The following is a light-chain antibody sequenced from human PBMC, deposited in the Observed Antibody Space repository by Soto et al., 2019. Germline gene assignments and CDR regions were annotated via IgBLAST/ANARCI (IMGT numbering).Light chain of an antibody. CDR3: SSYRSSTTLYV. CDR2: EVS. Sequence: QSALTQPASVSGSAGQSITISCSGTMRDVGAYNLVSWYQQHPGTAPKLMIYEVSNRPSGVSNRFSGSKSGNTASLTISGLQAEDEADYYCSSYRSSTTLYVFGSGTKLTVL. J-gene: IGLJ1*01. V-gene: IGLV2-14*01. CDR1: MRDVGAYNL.